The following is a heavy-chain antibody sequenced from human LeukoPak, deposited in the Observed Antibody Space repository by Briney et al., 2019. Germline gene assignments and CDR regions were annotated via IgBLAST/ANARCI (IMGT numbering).Heavy chain of an antibody. CDR1: GYTFTSYD. Sequence: ASVKVSCKASGYTFTSYDINWVRQATGQGLEWMGWMNPNSGNTGYAQKFQGRVTITRNTSISTAYMELSSLRSEDTAVYYCARDPAAFTIVGVLMTNGFDHWGQGTLVTVSS. J-gene: IGHJ4*02. V-gene: IGHV1-8*03. CDR2: MNPNSGNT. CDR3: ARDPAAFTIVGVLMTNGFDH. D-gene: IGHD3-3*01.